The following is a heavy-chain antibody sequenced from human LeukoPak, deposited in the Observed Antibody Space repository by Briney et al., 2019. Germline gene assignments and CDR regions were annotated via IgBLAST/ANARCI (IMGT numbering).Heavy chain of an antibody. J-gene: IGHJ3*02. CDR1: GYTFTSNY. CDR3: ARELRRDDI. D-gene: IGHD2-15*01. Sequence: GASVKVSCKAFGYTFTSNYMHWVRQAPGQGPEWMGVISPSGGSTTYAQKFQGRVTLTRDMSTSTDYLELSSLRSEDTAVYYCARELRRDDIWGQGTLVTVSS. CDR2: ISPSGGST. V-gene: IGHV1-46*01.